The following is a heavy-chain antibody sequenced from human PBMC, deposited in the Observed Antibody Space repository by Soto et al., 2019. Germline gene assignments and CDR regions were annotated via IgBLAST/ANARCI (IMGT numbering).Heavy chain of an antibody. CDR2: IKQDGSEK. Sequence: WGSLRLSCAASGFTFSSFWMNWVRQAPGKGLEWVANIKQDGSEKNYVDSVKGRFTISRDNAKNSVYLQMNSLRAEDTAVYYCAPSPYCSGGGCYAVDWFDPWGQGTLVTVSS. J-gene: IGHJ5*02. V-gene: IGHV3-7*01. CDR3: APSPYCSGGGCYAVDWFDP. CDR1: GFTFSSFW. D-gene: IGHD2-15*01.